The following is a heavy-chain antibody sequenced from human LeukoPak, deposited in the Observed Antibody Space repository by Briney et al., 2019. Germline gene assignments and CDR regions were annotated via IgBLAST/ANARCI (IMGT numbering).Heavy chain of an antibody. CDR2: ISGGGDNT. V-gene: IGHV3-23*01. J-gene: IGHJ4*02. D-gene: IGHD3-10*01. CDR3: AKYGFPGYFDY. Sequence: KTGGSLRLSCAASGFTFSRYAMSWVRQAPGKGLEWVSAISGGGDNTYYADSVRGRFTISRDNSKNTLYLQMNSLRAEDTAVYYCAKYGFPGYFDYWGQGTLVTVSS. CDR1: GFTFSRYA.